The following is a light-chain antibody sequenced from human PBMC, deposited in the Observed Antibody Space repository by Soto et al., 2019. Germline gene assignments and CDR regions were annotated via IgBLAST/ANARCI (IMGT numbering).Light chain of an antibody. V-gene: IGKV1-39*01. CDR3: QQSYSTLWT. CDR2: AAS. CDR1: QSISSY. J-gene: IGKJ1*01. Sequence: DIQMTQSPSSLSASVGDRVTITCRASQSISSYLNWYQQKPGKAPKLLIYAASSLQSGVPSRFSGRGSGTDFTLTISSLQPEDFATYYCQQSYSTLWTFCQGTKVEIK.